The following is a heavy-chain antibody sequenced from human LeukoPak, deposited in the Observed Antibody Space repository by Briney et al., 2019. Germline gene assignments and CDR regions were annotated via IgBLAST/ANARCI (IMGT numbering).Heavy chain of an antibody. CDR3: AKGTTIFGVATEFDY. J-gene: IGHJ4*02. Sequence: GGSLRLSCAASGLTFSDYAMSWVRQAPGKGLEWVSSISGSGASTYYAESVKGRFTISRDNSKNTLYLQMNSLRAEDTAVYYCAKGTTIFGVATEFDYWGQGTLVTVSS. V-gene: IGHV3-23*01. D-gene: IGHD3-3*01. CDR2: ISGSGAST. CDR1: GLTFSDYA.